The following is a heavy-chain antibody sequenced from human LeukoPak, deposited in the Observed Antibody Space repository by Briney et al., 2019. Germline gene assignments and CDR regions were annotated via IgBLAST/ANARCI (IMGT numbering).Heavy chain of an antibody. Sequence: SVKVSCKASGGTFSSYAISWVRQPPGQGLEWMGRIIPIFGIANYAQKFQGRVTITADKSTSTAYMELSGLRSEDTAVYYCAREVAGTQGSYYYYYGMDVWGQGTTVTVSS. D-gene: IGHD6-19*01. J-gene: IGHJ6*02. CDR1: GGTFSSYA. V-gene: IGHV1-69*04. CDR3: AREVAGTQGSYYYYYGMDV. CDR2: IIPIFGIA.